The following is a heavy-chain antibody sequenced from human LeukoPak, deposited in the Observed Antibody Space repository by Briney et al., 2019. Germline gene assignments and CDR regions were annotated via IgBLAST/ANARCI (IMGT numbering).Heavy chain of an antibody. D-gene: IGHD1-14*01. CDR2: IDHSGST. V-gene: IGHV4-34*01. CDR3: ARGGNGWYFDL. CDR1: GASLRGSY. Sequence: PSETLSLTCAVQGASLRGSYWSWIRQPPGKGLQWIGQIDHSGSTHSIPSLKSRVTISLDTSQRQVSLKVNSVTAADTAVYFCARGGNGWYFDLWGRGTLVTVSS. J-gene: IGHJ2*01.